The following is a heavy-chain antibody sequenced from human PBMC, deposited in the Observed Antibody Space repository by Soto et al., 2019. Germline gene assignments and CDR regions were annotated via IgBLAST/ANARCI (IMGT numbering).Heavy chain of an antibody. J-gene: IGHJ6*02. CDR3: ARDTKGLVTIFGVVITKDYGMEV. CDR1: GGTFSSYA. Sequence: SVKVSCKASGGTFSSYAISWVQQAPGQGLEWMGGIIPIFGTANYAQKFQGRVTITADESTSTAYMELSSLRSEDTAVYYCARDTKGLVTIFGVVITKDYGMEVWGQGTTVTVSS. V-gene: IGHV1-69*13. D-gene: IGHD3-3*01. CDR2: IIPIFGTA.